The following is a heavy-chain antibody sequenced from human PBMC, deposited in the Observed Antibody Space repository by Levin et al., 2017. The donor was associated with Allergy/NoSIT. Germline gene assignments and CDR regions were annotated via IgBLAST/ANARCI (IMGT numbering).Heavy chain of an antibody. CDR3: SSARSFDH. CDR1: GITFNTYW. V-gene: IGHV3-7*01. Sequence: GASVKVSCTASGITFNTYWMSWVRQAPGMGLEWVANINEDGSGKYYVGSVKGRFTISRDNAKNSVYLQMNSLRGEDTAFYYCSSARSFDHWGQGALVTVSS. J-gene: IGHJ4*02. CDR2: INEDGSGK. D-gene: IGHD5-24*01.